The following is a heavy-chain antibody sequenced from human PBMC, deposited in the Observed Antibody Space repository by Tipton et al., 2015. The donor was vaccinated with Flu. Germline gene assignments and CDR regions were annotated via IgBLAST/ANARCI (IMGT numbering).Heavy chain of an antibody. CDR1: SGSIRSTNYF. Sequence: TLSLTCTVSSGSIRSTNYFCAWIRQPPGKRLELIGRIYPSGTTYYNPSLKSRVTISVDTSKSQFSLMLRSVTAADTAVYYCARLSYYDVDLKNFYFDYWGQGALVTVPS. D-gene: IGHD3-10*02. CDR3: ARLSYYDVDLKNFYFDY. CDR2: IYPSGTT. J-gene: IGHJ4*02. V-gene: IGHV4-39*01.